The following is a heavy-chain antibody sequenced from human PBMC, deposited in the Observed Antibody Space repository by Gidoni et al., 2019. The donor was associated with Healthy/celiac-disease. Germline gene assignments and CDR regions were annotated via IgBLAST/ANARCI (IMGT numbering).Heavy chain of an antibody. Sequence: EVQLVESGGGLVQPGGSLRLSCAASGVTVSSNYMIWVRQAPGKGLALVSVIYSGCSTYYADSVTGRFTISRDNSKNTLYLQMNSLRAEDTAVYYCAREHLDYYYGMDVWGQGTTVTVSS. CDR3: AREHLDYYYGMDV. V-gene: IGHV3-66*02. CDR1: GVTVSSNY. D-gene: IGHD3-10*02. J-gene: IGHJ6*02. CDR2: IYSGCST.